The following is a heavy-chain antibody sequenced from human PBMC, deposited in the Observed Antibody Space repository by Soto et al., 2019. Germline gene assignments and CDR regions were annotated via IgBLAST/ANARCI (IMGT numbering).Heavy chain of an antibody. CDR3: AKDGYYYGSGSYYLDY. V-gene: IGHV3-30*18. CDR2: ISYDGSNK. Sequence: QVQLVESGGGVVQPGRSLRLSCAASGFTFSSYGMHWVRQAPGKGLEWVAVISYDGSNKYYADSVKGRFTISRDNSKNTLYLRMNSLRAEDTAVYYCAKDGYYYGSGSYYLDYWGQGTLVTVSS. D-gene: IGHD3-10*01. CDR1: GFTFSSYG. J-gene: IGHJ4*02.